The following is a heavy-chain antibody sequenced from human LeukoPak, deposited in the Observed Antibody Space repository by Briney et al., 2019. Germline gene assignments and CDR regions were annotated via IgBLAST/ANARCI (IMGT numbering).Heavy chain of an antibody. CDR1: GYRFTSYW. V-gene: IGHV5-51*01. CDR3: GRPRGEWELTSDAFDI. J-gene: IGHJ3*02. D-gene: IGHD1-26*01. Sequence: GEPLKTSCKGFGYRFTSYWTAWVRQMPGKGLEWMGIIYPGDFDTRYSRSFQGQVPISATKSISPAYLAWGSLEDSDTAMYYVGRPRGEWELTSDAFDIWGQGTMVTVSS. CDR2: IYPGDFDT.